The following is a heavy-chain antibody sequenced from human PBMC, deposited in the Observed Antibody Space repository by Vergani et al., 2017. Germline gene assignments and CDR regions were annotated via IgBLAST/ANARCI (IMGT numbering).Heavy chain of an antibody. D-gene: IGHD3-3*02. V-gene: IGHV4-31*03. CDR3: AADISRNWFDY. J-gene: IGHJ5*01. Sequence: QVQLQESGPGLVKPSETLSLTCSVSGASISSGGYYWSWIRQFPGKGLEWIGYIYYSGSSHYNPSLKSRVTISVESSMNRLCMNLTSVTAADTAVYYCAADISRNWFDYWGQGTLVTVSS. CDR1: GASISSGGYY. CDR2: IYYSGSS.